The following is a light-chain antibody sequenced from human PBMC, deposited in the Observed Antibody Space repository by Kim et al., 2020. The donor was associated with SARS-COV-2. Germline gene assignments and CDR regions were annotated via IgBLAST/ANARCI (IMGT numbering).Light chain of an antibody. CDR2: EFS. CDR1: RSFLCVEGKTC. Sequence: ASISCKSSRSFLCVEGKTCLNWYVQKPGQSPQLLINEFSNGFSGVPNRSRGGGSPTDFTLKFDGVGPKDVGVNYGWQGLRPPLTFGGGTKVVIK. J-gene: IGKJ4*01. V-gene: IGKV2D-29*02. CDR3: WQGLRPPLT.